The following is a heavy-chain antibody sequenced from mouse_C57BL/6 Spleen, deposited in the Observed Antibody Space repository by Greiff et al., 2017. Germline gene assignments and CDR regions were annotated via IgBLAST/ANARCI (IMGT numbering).Heavy chain of an antibody. D-gene: IGHD3-1*01. J-gene: IGHJ4*01. CDR2: FYPGSGSI. V-gene: IGHV1-62-2*01. CDR1: GYTFTQYT. CDR3: ARHGGLTLYMDY. Sequence: QVQLKESGAELVKPGASVKLSCKASGYTFTQYTIHWVKQRSGQGLEWIGWFYPGSGSIKYNEKFKDKATLTADKSSSPVYMELSRLTSEDAAVYFCARHGGLTLYMDYWGKGTSVTVSS.